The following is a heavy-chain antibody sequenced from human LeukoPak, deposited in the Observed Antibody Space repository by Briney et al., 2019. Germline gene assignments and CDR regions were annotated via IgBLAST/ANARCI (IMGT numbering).Heavy chain of an antibody. CDR1: GFTFSNAW. D-gene: IGHD2-21*02. V-gene: IGHV3-15*01. CDR3: INTATAYCGGDCYSSIDY. J-gene: IGHJ4*02. CDR2: IKSKTDGGTT. Sequence: GGSLRLSCAASGFTFSNAWMSWVRQAPGKGLEWVGRIKSKTDGGTTDYAAPVKGRFTISRDDSKNTLYLQMNSLKTEDTAVYYCINTATAYCGGDCYSSIDYWGQGTLVTVSS.